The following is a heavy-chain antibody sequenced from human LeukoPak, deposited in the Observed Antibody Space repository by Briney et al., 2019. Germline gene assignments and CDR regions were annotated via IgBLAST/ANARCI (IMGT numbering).Heavy chain of an antibody. Sequence: GASVKVSCKASGYTFTSYAMHWVRQAPGQRLEWMGWINAGNGNTKYSQKFQGRVTITRDTSASTAYMGLSSLRSEDTAVYYCARGGITIFGVVIIRDYYGMDVWGQGTTVTVSS. CDR2: INAGNGNT. CDR3: ARGGITIFGVVIIRDYYGMDV. J-gene: IGHJ6*02. CDR1: GYTFTSYA. V-gene: IGHV1-3*01. D-gene: IGHD3-3*01.